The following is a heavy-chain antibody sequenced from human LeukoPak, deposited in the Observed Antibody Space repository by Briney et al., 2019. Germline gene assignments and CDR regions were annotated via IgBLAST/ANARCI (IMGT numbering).Heavy chain of an antibody. CDR1: GFTFDSYS. V-gene: IGHV3-21*03. Sequence: GGSLRLSCAASGFTFDSYSMHWVRQAPGKGLEWVSSISTDSAYMFYADSLKGRFSISRDNANNSLSLQMNSLKTEDTAVYYCTTDGAYCGGDCYHLSYYFDYWGQGTLVTVSS. D-gene: IGHD2-21*02. CDR3: TTDGAYCGGDCYHLSYYFDY. CDR2: ISTDSAYM. J-gene: IGHJ4*02.